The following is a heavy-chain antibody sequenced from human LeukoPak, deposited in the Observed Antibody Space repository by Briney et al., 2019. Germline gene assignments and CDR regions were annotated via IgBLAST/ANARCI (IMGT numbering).Heavy chain of an antibody. D-gene: IGHD3-22*01. Sequence: PGGSLRLSCATSGFTFSSYAMSWVRQAPGKGLEWVSAISGSGGSTYYADSVKGRFTISRDNSKNTLYLQVNSLRAEDTAVYYCARGIYYDSRGYFERYYFDYWGQGTLVTVSS. CDR1: GFTFSSYA. CDR3: ARGIYYDSRGYFERYYFDY. J-gene: IGHJ4*02. CDR2: ISGSGGST. V-gene: IGHV3-23*01.